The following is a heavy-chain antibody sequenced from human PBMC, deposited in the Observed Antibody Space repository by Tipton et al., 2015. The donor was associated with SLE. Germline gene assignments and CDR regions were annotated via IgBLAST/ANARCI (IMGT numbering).Heavy chain of an antibody. CDR2: ISSSSSYI. J-gene: IGHJ3*02. CDR3: ARDRGLRSRDAFDI. Sequence: SLRLSCAASGFTFSSYGMNWVRQAPGKGLEWVSSISSSSSYIYYADSVKGRFTISRDNAKNSLYLQMNSLRAEDTAVYYCARDRGLRSRDAFDIWGQGTMVTVSS. D-gene: IGHD5-12*01. V-gene: IGHV3-21*01. CDR1: GFTFSSYG.